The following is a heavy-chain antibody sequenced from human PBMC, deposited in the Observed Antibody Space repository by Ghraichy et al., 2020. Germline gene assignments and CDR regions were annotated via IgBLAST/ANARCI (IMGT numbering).Heavy chain of an antibody. CDR2: INQDGRER. CDR1: GLIFGNYW. D-gene: IGHD3-10*01. V-gene: IGHV3-7*03. CDR3: SSGDTFDI. Sequence: GGSLRLSCAASGLIFGNYWMTWVRRAPGKGLEWVANINQDGRERYYVGSVKGRFTIYRDNAMNSLYLHMNSLRAEDTAVYYCSSGDTFDIWGQGTMVAVSS. J-gene: IGHJ3*02.